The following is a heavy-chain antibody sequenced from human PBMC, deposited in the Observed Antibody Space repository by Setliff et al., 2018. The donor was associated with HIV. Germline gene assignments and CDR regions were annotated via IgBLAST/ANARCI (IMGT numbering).Heavy chain of an antibody. V-gene: IGHV1-46*01. CDR3: ARDGEGGYYEQ. CDR2: INPLGANT. J-gene: IGHJ4*02. CDR1: GYPSSDYY. Sequence: ASVKVSCKASGYPSSDYYMHWVRQAPGQGLEWMGIINPLGANTTYAQMFQGRATMTRDTSTSTVYMFLSSLRFGDTAVYYCARDGEGGYYEQWGQGTLVTVSS. D-gene: IGHD3-22*01.